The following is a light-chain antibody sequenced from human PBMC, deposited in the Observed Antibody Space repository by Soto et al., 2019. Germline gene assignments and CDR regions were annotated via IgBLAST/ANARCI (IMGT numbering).Light chain of an antibody. CDR2: DTS. J-gene: IGKJ4*01. CDR1: QAVNTR. CDR3: QRYNNWPLT. Sequence: EIVLTQSPATLSSFPGDRVTLSCRASQAVNTRLAWYQHKPGQAPRLLIYDTSARATGVPARFSGSRSGPEFTLAINSLQSEDFAIYYCQRYNNWPLTFGGGTKVESK. V-gene: IGKV3-15*01.